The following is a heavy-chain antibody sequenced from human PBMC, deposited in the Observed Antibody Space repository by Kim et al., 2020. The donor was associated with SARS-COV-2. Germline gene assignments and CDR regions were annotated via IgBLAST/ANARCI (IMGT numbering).Heavy chain of an antibody. Sequence: GGSLRLSCAASGFTFSSYDMHWVRQATGKGLEWVSAIGTAGDTYYPGSVKGRFTISRENAKNSLYLQMNSLRAGDTAVYYCARADSPDAFDIWGQGTMVTVSS. CDR1: GFTFSSYD. J-gene: IGHJ3*02. CDR3: ARADSPDAFDI. CDR2: IGTAGDT. V-gene: IGHV3-13*04.